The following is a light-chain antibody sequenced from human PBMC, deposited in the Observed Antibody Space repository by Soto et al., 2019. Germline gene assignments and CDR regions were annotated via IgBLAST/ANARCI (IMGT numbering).Light chain of an antibody. Sequence: SASVGERVAINCRARQVISSYLVWYQQEPGIAPMLIIYAASTLQSVVPSRFSGSAGRTEFTLTISILSPDYFETYYCQRLNSHPITFGQGTRLEIK. CDR3: QRLNSHPIT. CDR1: QVISSY. J-gene: IGKJ5*01. CDR2: AAS. V-gene: IGKV1-9*01.